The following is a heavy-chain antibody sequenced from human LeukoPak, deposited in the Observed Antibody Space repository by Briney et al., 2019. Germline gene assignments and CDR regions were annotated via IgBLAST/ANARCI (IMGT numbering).Heavy chain of an antibody. CDR1: GGSISSGSYY. V-gene: IGHV4-61*02. CDR2: IYTSGST. Sequence: SETLSLTCTVSGGSISSGSYYWSWIRQPAGKGLEWIGRIYTSGSTNYNPSLKSRVTISVDTSKNQFSLKLISVTAADTAVYYCARERSYGLHFDYWGQGTLVTVSS. CDR3: ARERSYGLHFDY. J-gene: IGHJ4*02. D-gene: IGHD5-18*01.